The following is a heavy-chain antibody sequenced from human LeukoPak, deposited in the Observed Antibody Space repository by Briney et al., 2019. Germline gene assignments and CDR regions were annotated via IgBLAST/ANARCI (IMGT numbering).Heavy chain of an antibody. V-gene: IGHV3-48*01. CDR3: ARDDGDNAYDY. D-gene: IGHD4-17*01. CDR2: ISSTGTSI. CDR1: GFTFSSYA. J-gene: IGHJ4*02. Sequence: GGSLRLSCAASGFTFSSYAMIWVRQAPGKGLKWVSYISSTGTSIYYADSVKGRFTISRDNAKNSLYPQMNSLRAEDTAVYYCARDDGDNAYDYWGQGTLVTVSS.